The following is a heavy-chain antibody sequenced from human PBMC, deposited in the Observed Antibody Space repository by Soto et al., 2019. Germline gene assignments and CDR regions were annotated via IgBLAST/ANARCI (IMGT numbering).Heavy chain of an antibody. D-gene: IGHD3-10*01. V-gene: IGHV1-18*01. Sequence: SVMLSCKASGYTFPNYGISWVRQAPGQGLEWMGWISAYKGDKNYAQNLRGRVTMTTDTSKNTAYMELRSLRDDDKAVYYSARDLDGSGSYYNDYWG. CDR3: ARDLDGSGSYYNDY. CDR2: ISAYKGDK. CDR1: GYTFPNYG. J-gene: IGHJ4*01.